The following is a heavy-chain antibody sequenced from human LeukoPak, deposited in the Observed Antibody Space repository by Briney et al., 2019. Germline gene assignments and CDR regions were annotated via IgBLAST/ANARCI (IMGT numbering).Heavy chain of an antibody. CDR1: GGSISNYY. J-gene: IGHJ2*01. CDR3: ARRGAAAGTSYWYFDL. D-gene: IGHD6-13*01. Sequence: SETLSLTCTVSGGSISNYYWSWIRQPPGKGLEWIGYIYTSGCTNYNPSLKSRVTISVDTSKNQFSLKLSSVTAADTAVYYCARRGAAAGTSYWYFDLWGRGTLVTVSS. CDR2: IYTSGCT. V-gene: IGHV4-4*09.